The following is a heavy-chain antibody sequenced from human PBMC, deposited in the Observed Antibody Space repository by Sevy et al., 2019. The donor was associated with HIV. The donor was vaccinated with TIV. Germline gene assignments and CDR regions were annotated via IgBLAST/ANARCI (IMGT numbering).Heavy chain of an antibody. Sequence: GGSLRLSCSASGFDFSIYSMSWVRQAPGKGLEWVSTLSFGCGKINYADSVKGRFTISRDNSKSSVYLQMNNMRVEDTAVYYCAREGCTKPHDYWGQGTLVTVSS. CDR2: LSFGCGKI. V-gene: IGHV3-23*01. CDR3: AREGCTKPHDY. D-gene: IGHD2-8*01. J-gene: IGHJ4*02. CDR1: GFDFSIYS.